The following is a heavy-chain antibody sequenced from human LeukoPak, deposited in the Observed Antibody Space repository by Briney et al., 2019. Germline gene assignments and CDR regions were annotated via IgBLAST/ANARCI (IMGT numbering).Heavy chain of an antibody. CDR1: GFTFSSYA. CDR3: ARGVVPAAMRYWYFDL. Sequence: GGSLRLSCAASGFTFSSYAMNWVRQAPGKGLEWVSAISGSGGSTYYAGSVKGRFTISRDNSKNTLYLQMNSLRAEDTAVYCCARGVVPAAMRYWYFDLWGRGTLVTVSS. V-gene: IGHV3-23*01. D-gene: IGHD2-2*01. CDR2: ISGSGGST. J-gene: IGHJ2*01.